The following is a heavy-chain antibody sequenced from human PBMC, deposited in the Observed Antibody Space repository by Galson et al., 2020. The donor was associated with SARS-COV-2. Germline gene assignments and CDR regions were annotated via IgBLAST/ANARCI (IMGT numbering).Heavy chain of an antibody. V-gene: IGHV1-69*13. CDR1: GGTFSSYA. Sequence: SVKVSCKASGGTFSSYAISWVRQAPGQGLEWMGGIIPIFGTANYAQKFQGRVTITADESTSTAYMELSSLRSEDTAVYYCARGLMTTVTIFDYWGQGTLVTVSS. J-gene: IGHJ4*02. D-gene: IGHD4-17*01. CDR3: ARGLMTTVTIFDY. CDR2: IIPIFGTA.